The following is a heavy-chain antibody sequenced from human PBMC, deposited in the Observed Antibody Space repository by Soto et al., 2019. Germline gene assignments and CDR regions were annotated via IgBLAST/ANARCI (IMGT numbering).Heavy chain of an antibody. V-gene: IGHV4-31*03. J-gene: IGHJ3*02. CDR1: GGSISSGGYY. Sequence: PSETLSLTCTVSGGSISSGGYYWSWIRQHPGKGLEWIGYIYYSGSTYYNPSLKSRVTISVDTSKNQFSLKLSSVTAADTAVYYCARGSYDFWSGKADAFDIWGQGTMVTVSS. CDR3: ARGSYDFWSGKADAFDI. CDR2: IYYSGST. D-gene: IGHD3-3*01.